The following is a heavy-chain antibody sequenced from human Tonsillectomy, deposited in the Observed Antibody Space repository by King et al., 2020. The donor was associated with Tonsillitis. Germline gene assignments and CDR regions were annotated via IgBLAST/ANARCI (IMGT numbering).Heavy chain of an antibody. V-gene: IGHV1-46*03. J-gene: IGHJ4*02. Sequence: HWLRQAPGKGLDWMGMINLIGSITTYAQRFQDRFTMTRDTSTSTVSMGLSSLKYEDTAVYFCSRFHCASGICTIFNYWCQVNLFAVAS. CDR3: SRFHCASGICTIFNY. D-gene: IGHD2-8*01. CDR2: INLIGSIT.